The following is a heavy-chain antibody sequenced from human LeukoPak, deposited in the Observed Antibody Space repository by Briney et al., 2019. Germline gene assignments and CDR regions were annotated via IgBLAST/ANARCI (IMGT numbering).Heavy chain of an antibody. CDR1: GGTFSSYA. Sequence: SVKVSCKASGGTFSSYAISWVRQAPGQGLEWMGRIIPILGIANYAQKFQGRVTITADKSTSTAYMELSSLRSEDTAVYYCARDRVDGVVVYYGMDVWGQGTTVTVSS. CDR3: ARDRVDGVVVYYGMDV. J-gene: IGHJ6*02. V-gene: IGHV1-69*04. CDR2: IIPILGIA. D-gene: IGHD3-3*01.